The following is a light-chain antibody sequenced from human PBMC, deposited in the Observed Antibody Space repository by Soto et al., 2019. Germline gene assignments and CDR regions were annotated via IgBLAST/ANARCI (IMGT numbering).Light chain of an antibody. CDR3: QQRSNCPPMYT. CDR2: DAT. V-gene: IGKV3-11*01. Sequence: EIVLTQSPATLSLSPGERATLSCRASQSVSSYLAWYHQKPGQAPRLLIYDATNRATGIRASFSGRWSGTDFTLTISSLEPEDFAVYYCQQRSNCPPMYTFGQGTKLEIK. CDR1: QSVSSY. J-gene: IGKJ2*01.